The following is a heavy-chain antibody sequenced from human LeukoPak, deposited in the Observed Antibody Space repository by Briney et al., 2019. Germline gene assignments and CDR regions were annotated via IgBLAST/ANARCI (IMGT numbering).Heavy chain of an antibody. D-gene: IGHD3-3*01. CDR3: ARDSETGQHGYYFDY. CDR1: GGSVSSGGYY. V-gene: IGHV4-31*03. J-gene: IGHJ4*02. CDR2: IYYSGTT. Sequence: PSQTLSLTCTVSGGSVSSGGYYWSWVRQHPGKGLEWIGYIYYSGTTYYNPSLKSRVTISLGTSKNQFSLKLSSVTAADTAVYYCARDSETGQHGYYFDYWGQGTLVTVSS.